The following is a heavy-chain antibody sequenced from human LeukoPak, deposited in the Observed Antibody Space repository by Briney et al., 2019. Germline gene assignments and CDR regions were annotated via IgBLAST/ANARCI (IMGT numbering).Heavy chain of an antibody. CDR3: ARGLSYYYDSSGYPNWFDP. CDR2: INHSGST. D-gene: IGHD3-22*01. V-gene: IGHV4-39*07. Sequence: SETLSLTCTVSGGSISSSSYYWGWIRQPPGKGLEWIGEINHSGSTNYNPSLKSRVTISVDTSKNQFSLKLSSVTAADTAVYYCARGLSYYYDSSGYPNWFDPWGQGTLVTVSS. J-gene: IGHJ5*02. CDR1: GGSISSSSYY.